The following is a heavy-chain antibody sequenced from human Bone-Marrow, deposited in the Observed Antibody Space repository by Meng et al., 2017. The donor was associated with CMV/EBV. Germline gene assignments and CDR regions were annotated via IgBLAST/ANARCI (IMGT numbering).Heavy chain of an antibody. CDR1: GFTFDTYW. J-gene: IGHJ6*02. D-gene: IGHD3-3*01. V-gene: IGHV3-7*01. Sequence: GESLKISCVGYGFTFDTYWMSWVRQAPGKGLEWVANIKHNGNEKYDVESVRGRFTISRDNAKNSLYLQMNSLRAEDTAVYYCARLPYDFRSAEFYAMDVWGQGNTVNVAS. CDR2: IKHNGNEK. CDR3: ARLPYDFRSAEFYAMDV.